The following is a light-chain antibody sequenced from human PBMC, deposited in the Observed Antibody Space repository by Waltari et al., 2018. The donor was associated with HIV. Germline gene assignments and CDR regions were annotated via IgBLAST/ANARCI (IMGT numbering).Light chain of an antibody. J-gene: IGLJ3*02. CDR2: GQN. V-gene: IGLV3-19*01. Sequence: SSELTQDPAVSVALGQTVRITCQGDSLRSYYASWYQQKPGQAPVVVIYGQNKRPSGIPDRFSGSSSGNTASLTITGAQAEDEADYYCNSRDSSGNHRLFGGGTKLTVL. CDR3: NSRDSSGNHRL. CDR1: SLRSYY.